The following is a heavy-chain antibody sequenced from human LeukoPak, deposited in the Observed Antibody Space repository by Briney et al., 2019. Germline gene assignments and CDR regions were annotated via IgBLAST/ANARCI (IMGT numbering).Heavy chain of an antibody. CDR2: IYHVGGT. J-gene: IGHJ4*02. CDR1: GVSIKTNSDY. CDR3: ARDSVAGAFDY. V-gene: IGHV4-39*07. Sequence: SETLSLTCTVSGVSIKTNSDYWGWLRQTPGKGLEWIGSIYHVGGTYYNPSLKSRVTISIDTSKNQFSLKLTSVTAADTAIYYCARDSVAGAFDYWGQGTLVTVSS. D-gene: IGHD6-19*01.